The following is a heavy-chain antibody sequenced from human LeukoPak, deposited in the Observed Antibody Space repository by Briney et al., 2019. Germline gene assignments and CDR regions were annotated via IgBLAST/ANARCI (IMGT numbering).Heavy chain of an antibody. CDR2: INHSGST. D-gene: IGHD3-22*01. CDR1: GGSFSEYY. Sequence: PSETLSLTCAVYGGSFSEYYWSWLRQPPGKGLEWVGEINHSGSTNYNPSLKSRVTISVDTSKNQFSLKLSSVTAADTAVYYCARELYSSGYHDAFDIWGQGTMVIVSS. CDR3: ARELYSSGYHDAFDI. J-gene: IGHJ3*02. V-gene: IGHV4-34*01.